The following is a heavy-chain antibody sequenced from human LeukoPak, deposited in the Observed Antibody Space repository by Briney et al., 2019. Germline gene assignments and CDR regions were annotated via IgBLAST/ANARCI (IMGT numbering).Heavy chain of an antibody. CDR2: IYSGGST. CDR3: AIAAAGTNYYFDY. J-gene: IGHJ4*02. V-gene: IGHV3-66*01. CDR1: GFTVSSNY. D-gene: IGHD6-13*01. Sequence: GSLRLSRAASGFTVSSNYMSWVRQAPGKGLEWVSVIYSGGSTYYADSVKGRFTISRDNSKNTLYLQMNSLRAEDTAVYYCAIAAAGTNYYFDYWGQGTLVTVSS.